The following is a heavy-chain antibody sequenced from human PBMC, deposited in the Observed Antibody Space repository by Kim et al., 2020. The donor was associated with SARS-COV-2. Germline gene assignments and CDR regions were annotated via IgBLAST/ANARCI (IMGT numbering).Heavy chain of an antibody. V-gene: IGHV3-33*01. D-gene: IGHD6-6*01. Sequence: GGSLRLSCAASGFTFSSYGMHWVRQAPGKGLEWVAVIWYDGSKTYYADSVKGRFTISRDNSKNTLYLQMSSLRAEDTAVYYCAPVWWGECSNSGGIDYWGQGTLVTVSS. CDR2: IWYDGSKT. CDR1: GFTFSSYG. J-gene: IGHJ4*02. CDR3: APVWWGECSNSGGIDY.